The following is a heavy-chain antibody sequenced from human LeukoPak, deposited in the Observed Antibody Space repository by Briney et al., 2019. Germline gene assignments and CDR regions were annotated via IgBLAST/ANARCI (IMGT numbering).Heavy chain of an antibody. J-gene: IGHJ3*02. CDR3: ASPMTLVVRRVAGIDAFDI. Sequence: SGTLSLTCTVSVGSISSGGYYWSWIRHPPGKGLEWSGYISHSGTTYYNPALRSGVTISVDRSKNQFSLRLSSVTAADTAVYYCASPMTLVVRRVAGIDAFDIWGQGTMVTVSS. D-gene: IGHD3-10*02. V-gene: IGHV4-30-2*01. CDR1: VGSISSGGYY. CDR2: ISHSGTT.